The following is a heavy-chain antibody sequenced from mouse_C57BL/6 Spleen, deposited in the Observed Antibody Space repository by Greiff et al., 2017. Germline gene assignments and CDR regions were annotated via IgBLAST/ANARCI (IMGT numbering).Heavy chain of an antibody. CDR2: IYPGGGYT. CDR3: ARYYGSSPSYWYFDV. CDR1: GYTFTNYW. V-gene: IGHV1-63*01. Sequence: VQLQQSGAELVRPGTSVKMSCKASGYTFTNYWIGWAKQRPGHGLEWIGDIYPGGGYTNYNEKFKGKATLTADKSSSTAYMQFSSLTSADSAIYYCARYYGSSPSYWYFDVWGTGTTVTVSS. J-gene: IGHJ1*03. D-gene: IGHD1-1*01.